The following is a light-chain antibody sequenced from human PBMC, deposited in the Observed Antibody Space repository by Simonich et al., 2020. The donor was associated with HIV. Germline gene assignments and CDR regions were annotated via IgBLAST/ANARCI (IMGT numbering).Light chain of an antibody. Sequence: QSALTQSASVSGSPGQSITISCTGTSSDVGSYKLVSWYQQHPGKAPKLMIYDVSKRPSGVSNRFSGSKSGNTASLTISGLQAEDEADYYCSSYTSSSTWVFGGGTKLTVL. CDR1: SSDVGSYKL. CDR2: DVS. J-gene: IGLJ3*02. V-gene: IGLV2-14*02. CDR3: SSYTSSSTWV.